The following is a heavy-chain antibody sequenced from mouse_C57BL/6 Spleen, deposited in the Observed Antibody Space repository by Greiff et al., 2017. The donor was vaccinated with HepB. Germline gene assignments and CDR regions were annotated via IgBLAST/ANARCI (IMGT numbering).Heavy chain of an antibody. J-gene: IGHJ2*01. V-gene: IGHV3-6*01. Sequence: EVQLQESGPGLVKPSQSLSLTCSVTGYSITSGYYWNWIRQFPGNKLEWMGYISYDGSNNYNPSLKNRISITRDTSKNQFFLKLNSVTTEDTATYYCARDDYDGNYFDYWGQGTTLTVSS. CDR3: ARDDYDGNYFDY. CDR1: GYSITSGYY. CDR2: ISYDGSN. D-gene: IGHD2-4*01.